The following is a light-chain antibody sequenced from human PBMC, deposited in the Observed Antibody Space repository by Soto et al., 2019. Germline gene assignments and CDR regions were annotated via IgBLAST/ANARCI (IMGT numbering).Light chain of an antibody. CDR1: QGISNY. CDR3: QKYNSAPWT. V-gene: IGKV1-27*01. Sequence: DIQMTQSPSSLSASVGDRDTITCRASQGISNYLAWYQQQPGTVPKLLIYVASTLQSGVPSRFSGSGSGTYFTLTISSLQPEDVATYYCQKYNSAPWTFGQVTKVEIK. CDR2: VAS. J-gene: IGKJ1*01.